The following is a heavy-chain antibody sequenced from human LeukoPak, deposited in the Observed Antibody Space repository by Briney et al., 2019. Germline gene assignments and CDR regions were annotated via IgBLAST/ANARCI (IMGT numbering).Heavy chain of an antibody. Sequence: SETLSLTCTVSGGSISSYYWSWIRQPPGKGPEWIGYIYYSGSTNYNPSLKSRVTISVDTSKNQFSLKLSSVTAADTAVYYCAGASYDSSGVHWGQGTLVTVSS. CDR1: GGSISSYY. CDR3: AGASYDSSGVH. D-gene: IGHD3-22*01. CDR2: IYYSGST. V-gene: IGHV4-59*01. J-gene: IGHJ4*02.